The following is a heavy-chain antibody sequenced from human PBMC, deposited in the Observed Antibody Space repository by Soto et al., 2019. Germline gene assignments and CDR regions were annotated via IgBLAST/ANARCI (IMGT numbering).Heavy chain of an antibody. J-gene: IGHJ4*02. CDR2: IYYSGST. Sequence: PSETLSLTCTVSGDSISGYYWSSIRQPPGKGLEWIGYIYYSGSTNYNPSLKSRVTISVDTSKNQFSLKLSSVTAADTAVYYRARVYCSGTNCYDLFDYWGQGTLVTVSS. CDR3: ARVYCSGTNCYDLFDY. V-gene: IGHV4-59*01. D-gene: IGHD2-2*01. CDR1: GDSISGYY.